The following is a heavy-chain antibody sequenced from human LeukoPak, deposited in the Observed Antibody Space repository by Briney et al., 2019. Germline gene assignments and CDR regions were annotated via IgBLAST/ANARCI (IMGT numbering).Heavy chain of an antibody. Sequence: ASVKVSCKASGGTFSSYAISWVRQAPGQGLEWMGENIPILGIANYAQKSQGRVTITADKSTSTAYMELSSLRSEDTAVYYCARVASFVAGKGRSVAWFDPWGQGTLVTVSS. J-gene: IGHJ5*02. D-gene: IGHD6-19*01. CDR2: NIPILGIA. CDR1: GGTFSSYA. V-gene: IGHV1-69*10. CDR3: ARVASFVAGKGRSVAWFDP.